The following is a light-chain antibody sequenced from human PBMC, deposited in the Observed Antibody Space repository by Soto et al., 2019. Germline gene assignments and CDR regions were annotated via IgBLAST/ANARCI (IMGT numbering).Light chain of an antibody. CDR3: SSYTGSIYVV. CDR1: RSDVGGYNY. J-gene: IGLJ2*01. V-gene: IGLV2-8*01. CDR2: EVS. Sequence: QSVLTQPPSASGSPGQSVTISCTGTRSDVGGYNYVSWYQQHPGKAPKLMIYEVSKRPSGVPDRFSGSKSGNTASLTVSGLQADDEADYYCSSYTGSIYVVFGGGTKLTVL.